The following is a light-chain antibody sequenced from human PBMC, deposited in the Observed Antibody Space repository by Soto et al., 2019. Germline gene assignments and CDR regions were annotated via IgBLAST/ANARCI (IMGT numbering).Light chain of an antibody. CDR3: QEYHGSPPT. CDR1: QSVSSDW. Sequence: TVLTQSPGTLSLSPGERAALSCRASQSVSSDWLAWYQQKPGQPPRLLIYGASNRATGIPDRFSGSGSGTDFTLTISRLEPEDFAFYCCQEYHGSPPTCGQGTMVEIK. CDR2: GAS. V-gene: IGKV3-20*01. J-gene: IGKJ1*01.